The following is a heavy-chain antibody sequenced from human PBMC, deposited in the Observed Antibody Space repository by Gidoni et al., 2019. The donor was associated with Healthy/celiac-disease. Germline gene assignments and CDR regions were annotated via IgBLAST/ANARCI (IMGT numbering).Heavy chain of an antibody. J-gene: IGHJ4*02. CDR1: GGTFSSYA. Sequence: VQLVQSGAEVKTPGSSVKVSCKASGGTFSSYAISWVRQAPGQGLEWMGGIIPIFGTATYAPKSQGRFPITADKSTSTAYMELSSLRSEDTAVYYCATYSGSYSVDYWGQGPLVTVSS. CDR3: ATYSGSYSVDY. D-gene: IGHD1-26*01. V-gene: IGHV1-69*06. CDR2: IIPIFGTA.